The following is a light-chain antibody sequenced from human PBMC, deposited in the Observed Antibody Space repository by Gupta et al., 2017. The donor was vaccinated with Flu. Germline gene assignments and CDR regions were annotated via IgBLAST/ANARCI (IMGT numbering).Light chain of an antibody. Sequence: SSDMGFYNYVSWYQQHPGKAPKFIMYEVSNRPSGVSHRFSGSKSGNTASLTISGLQAEDEADYYCFSYTTRSTPFVFGTGTKVTVL. CDR3: FSYTTRSTPFV. CDR2: EVS. J-gene: IGLJ1*01. CDR1: SSDMGFYNY. V-gene: IGLV2-14*01.